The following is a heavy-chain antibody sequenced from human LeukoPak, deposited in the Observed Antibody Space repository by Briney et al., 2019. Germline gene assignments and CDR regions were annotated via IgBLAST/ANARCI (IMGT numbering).Heavy chain of an antibody. CDR1: GYSFTSYW. V-gene: IGHV5-51*01. D-gene: IGHD5-18*01. CDR3: ARLFAGYSYGFYFEY. J-gene: IGHJ4*02. Sequence: GESLKISCKGSGYSFTSYWIGWVRQMPGKGLEWMGIIHPGDSETRYSPSFQGQVTISADKSISTAYLQWSSLKASDTAMYYCARLFAGYSYGFYFEYWGQGTLVTVSS. CDR2: IHPGDSET.